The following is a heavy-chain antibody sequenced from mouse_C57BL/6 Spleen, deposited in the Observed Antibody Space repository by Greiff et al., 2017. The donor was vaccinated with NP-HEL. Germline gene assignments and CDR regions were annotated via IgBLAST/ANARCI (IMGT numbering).Heavy chain of an antibody. D-gene: IGHD3-2*02. CDR1: GFTFSDYG. V-gene: IGHV5-17*01. Sequence: EVKLQESGGGLVKPGGSLKLSCAASGFTFSDYGMHWVRQAPEKGLHWVAYISSGSSTIYYADTVKGRFTISRDNAKNTLFLQMTSLRSEDTAMYYCARPAQATRFAYWGQGTLVTVSA. J-gene: IGHJ3*01. CDR3: ARPAQATRFAY. CDR2: ISSGSSTI.